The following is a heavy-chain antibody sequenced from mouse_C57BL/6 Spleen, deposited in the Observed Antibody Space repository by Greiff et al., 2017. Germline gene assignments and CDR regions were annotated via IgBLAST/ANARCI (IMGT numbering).Heavy chain of an antibody. D-gene: IGHD1-1*01. J-gene: IGHJ4*01. Sequence: QVQLQQSGAELVKPGASVKISCKASGYAFSSYWMNWVKQRPGKGLEWIGQIYPGDGDTTYNGKFKGKATLTADTSSSTAYMPHSSLTSEDSAVYFCARRYYYGSSYYAMDYWGQGTSVTVSS. CDR3: ARRYYYGSSYYAMDY. CDR2: IYPGDGDT. V-gene: IGHV1-80*01. CDR1: GYAFSSYW.